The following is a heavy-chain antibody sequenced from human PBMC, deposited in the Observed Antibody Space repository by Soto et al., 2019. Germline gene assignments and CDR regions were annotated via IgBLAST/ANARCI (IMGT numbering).Heavy chain of an antibody. Sequence: ASVKVSCKASGYTFTSYGISWVRQAPGQGLEWMGWISAYNGNTNYAQKLQGRVTMTTDTSTSTAYMELRSLRSDDTAVYYCARLSCSSTSCYFRQYYFDYWGQGTLVTVSS. CDR3: ARLSCSSTSCYFRQYYFDY. CDR1: GYTFTSYG. CDR2: ISAYNGNT. V-gene: IGHV1-18*01. D-gene: IGHD2-2*01. J-gene: IGHJ4*02.